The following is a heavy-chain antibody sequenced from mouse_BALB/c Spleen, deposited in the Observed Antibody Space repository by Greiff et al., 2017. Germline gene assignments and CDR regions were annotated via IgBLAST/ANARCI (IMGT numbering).Heavy chain of an antibody. CDR3: AELGRSYAMDY. Sequence: EVQLQESGPELVKPGASVKISCKASGYSFTGYYMHWVKQSHVKSLEWIGRINPYNGATSYNQNFKDKASLTVDKSSSTAYMELHSLTSEDSAVYYCAELGRSYAMDYWGQGTSVTVSS. D-gene: IGHD4-1*01. CDR2: INPYNGAT. J-gene: IGHJ4*01. V-gene: IGHV1-31*01. CDR1: GYSFTGYY.